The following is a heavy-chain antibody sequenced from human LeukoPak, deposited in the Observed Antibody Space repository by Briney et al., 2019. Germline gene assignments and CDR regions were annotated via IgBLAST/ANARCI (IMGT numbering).Heavy chain of an antibody. D-gene: IGHD6-6*01. J-gene: IGHJ3*02. V-gene: IGHV4-4*07. Sequence: SETLSLTCTISGTSIGTYYWSWIRQPAGQGLEWIGLIYSSGNTNYNPSVKSQVTVSVDTSKNQLSLKLCPVTAADTAVYYCARDLFGYGSSSAAFDIWGQGTMVTVSS. CDR3: ARDLFGYGSSSAAFDI. CDR1: GTSIGTYY. CDR2: IYSSGNT.